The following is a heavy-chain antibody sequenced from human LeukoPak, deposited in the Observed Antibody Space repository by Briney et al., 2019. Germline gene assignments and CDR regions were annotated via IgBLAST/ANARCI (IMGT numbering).Heavy chain of an antibody. V-gene: IGHV1-2*02. CDR3: ARVRITMVRGVPTYFDY. CDR1: GYTFTGYY. Sequence: GASVKVSCKASGYTFTGYYMHRVRQAPGQGLEWMGWINPNSGGTNYAQKFQGRVTMTRDTSISTAYMELSRLRSDDTAVYYCARVRITMVRGVPTYFDYWGQGTLVTVSS. J-gene: IGHJ4*02. D-gene: IGHD3-10*01. CDR2: INPNSGGT.